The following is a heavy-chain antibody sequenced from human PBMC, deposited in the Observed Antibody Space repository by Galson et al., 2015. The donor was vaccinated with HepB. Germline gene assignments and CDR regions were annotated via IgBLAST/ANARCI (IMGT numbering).Heavy chain of an antibody. CDR3: AREPGFYSYYGMDV. CDR2: ISHDGSSK. V-gene: IGHV3-30*03. J-gene: IGHJ6*02. Sequence: SLRLSCAASGFTFSNYGVHWVRQAPGKGLEWVAVISHDGSSKYYADSVKGRFTISRDNAKKTLYLQMNSLRGDDTAVYYCAREPGFYSYYGMDVWGQGTTVTVSS. CDR1: GFTFSNYG. D-gene: IGHD3-3*01.